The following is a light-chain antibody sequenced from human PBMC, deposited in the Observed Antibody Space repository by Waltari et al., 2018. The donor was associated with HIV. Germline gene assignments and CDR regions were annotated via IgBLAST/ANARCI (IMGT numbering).Light chain of an antibody. CDR3: AVWTDSLVI. V-gene: IGLV3-21*01. J-gene: IGLJ2*01. CDR2: DDS. CDR1: HIGSKR. Sequence: SYVLTQPPSVSVAPGETARVTCGGNHIGSKRLHWYQQKSGQAPVLVIYDDSVRPSGIPERFSCSNSGNTATLTISGLRSEDEADYYCAVWTDSLVIFGGGTKLSVL.